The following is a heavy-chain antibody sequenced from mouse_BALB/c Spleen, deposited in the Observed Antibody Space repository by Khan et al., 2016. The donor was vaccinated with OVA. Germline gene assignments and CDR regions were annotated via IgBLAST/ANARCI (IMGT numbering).Heavy chain of an antibody. CDR1: GFTFSGFG. D-gene: IGHD2-13*01. CDR3: ARTGDYDFDY. V-gene: IGHV5-17*02. Sequence: EVELVESGGGLVQPGGSRKLSCAASGFTFSGFGMHWVRQAPEKGLEWVAYIRRGSSTIYYADTVKGRFTISRDNPKNTLFLQLASLTLEDTAMYYCARTGDYDFDYWGQGTTLTVSS. J-gene: IGHJ2*01. CDR2: IRRGSSTI.